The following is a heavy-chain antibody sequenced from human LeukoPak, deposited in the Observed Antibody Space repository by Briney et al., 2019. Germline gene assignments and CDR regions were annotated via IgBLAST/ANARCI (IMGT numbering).Heavy chain of an antibody. D-gene: IGHD4-17*01. CDR3: ARRAVTYVDY. CDR1: GGSISSGGYY. J-gene: IGHJ4*02. Sequence: SETLSLTCTVSGGSISSGGYYWSRIRQHPGKGLEWIGYIYYSGSTYYNPSLKSRVTISVDTSKNQFSLKLSSVTAADTAVYYCARRAVTYVDYWGQGTLVTVSS. CDR2: IYYSGST. V-gene: IGHV4-31*03.